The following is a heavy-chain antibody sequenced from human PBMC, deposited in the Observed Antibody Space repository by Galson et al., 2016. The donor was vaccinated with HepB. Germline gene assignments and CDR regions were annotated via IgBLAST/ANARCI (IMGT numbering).Heavy chain of an antibody. V-gene: IGHV1-69*13. CDR1: GGIFSSHD. D-gene: IGHD3-16*01. J-gene: IGHJ1*01. Sequence: SVKVSCKASGGIFSSHDISWVRQAPGQGLEWLGGIMPVVRTPNYAQTFQGRVTITADDSTSTAYLELSSLSAEDTAGYYCATSVGGHFHHWGQGTLVTVSS. CDR3: ATSVGGHFHH. CDR2: IMPVVRTP.